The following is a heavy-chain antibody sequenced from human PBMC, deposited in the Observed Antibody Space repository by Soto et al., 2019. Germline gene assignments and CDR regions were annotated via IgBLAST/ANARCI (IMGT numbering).Heavy chain of an antibody. J-gene: IGHJ4*02. CDR3: AREFNGDSYFDY. V-gene: IGHV1-69*13. CDR2: FIAIVGTA. Sequence: SVKVSCKASRGTFSISAISWVRQAPGQRLEWMRGFIAIVGTAKYAQKFQGRVTITADESTSTAYMELSSLRSEDTAVYYCAREFNGDSYFDYWGQGTLVTVSS. CDR1: RGTFSISA. D-gene: IGHD4-17*01.